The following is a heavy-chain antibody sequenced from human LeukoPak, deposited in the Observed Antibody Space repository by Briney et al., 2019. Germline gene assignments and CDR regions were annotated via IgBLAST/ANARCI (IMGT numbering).Heavy chain of an antibody. V-gene: IGHV3-33*06. CDR2: IWYDGSNK. CDR1: GFTFSTYA. CDR3: AKGKGNYYDRSGYYVLDY. Sequence: GGSLRLSCAASGFTFSTYATHWVRQAPGKGLEWVAVIWYDGSNKYYADSVKGRFTISRDNSKNTLYLQMNSLRAEDTAVYYCAKGKGNYYDRSGYYVLDYWGQGTLVTVSS. D-gene: IGHD3-22*01. J-gene: IGHJ4*02.